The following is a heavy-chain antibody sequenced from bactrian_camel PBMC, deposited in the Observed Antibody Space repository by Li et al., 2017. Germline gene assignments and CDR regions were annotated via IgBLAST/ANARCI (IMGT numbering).Heavy chain of an antibody. V-gene: IGHV3S26*01. J-gene: IGHJ4*01. CDR2: IDNDGTT. CDR1: GYPYSSYC. CDR3: ARGPENLWEYGY. Sequence: HVQLVESGGGSVQAGGSLRLSCAASGYPYSSYCMGWFRQAPGKEREGVAAIDNDGTTSYADHVKGRFTISRDNAKNTLYLQMNSLKTEDTAVYYCARGPENLWEYGYWGQGTQVTVS.